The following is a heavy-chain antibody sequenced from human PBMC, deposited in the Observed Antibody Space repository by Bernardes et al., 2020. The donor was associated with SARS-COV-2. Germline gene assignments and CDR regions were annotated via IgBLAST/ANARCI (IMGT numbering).Heavy chain of an antibody. CDR2: ISSSSSYI. CDR3: ARVTVGYCSSTSCHIDY. D-gene: IGHD2-2*01. V-gene: IGHV3-21*01. CDR1: GFTFSSYS. J-gene: IGHJ4*02. Sequence: GSLRLSCAASGFTFSSYSMNWVRQAPGKGLEWVSSISSSSSYIYYADSVKGRFTISRDNAKNSLYLQMNSLRAEDTAVYYCARVTVGYCSSTSCHIDYWGQGTLVTVSS.